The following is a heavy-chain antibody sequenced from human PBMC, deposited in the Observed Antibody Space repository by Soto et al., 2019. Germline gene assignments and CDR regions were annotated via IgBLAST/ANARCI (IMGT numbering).Heavy chain of an antibody. CDR2: IYKTGKT. CDR1: GDFIGSADYY. Sequence: QVHLQESGPGLLKPSQTLSLTCDVSGDFIGSADYYWTWIRQPPGKGLEYIGYIYKTGKTYYNPSLKSRPFSSLDTSKSQFCLSLTSVTAADTAMYYCARSLSSSSGYFDPWGQGTLVTVSS. V-gene: IGHV4-30-4*01. D-gene: IGHD6-6*01. CDR3: ARSLSSSSGYFDP. J-gene: IGHJ5*02.